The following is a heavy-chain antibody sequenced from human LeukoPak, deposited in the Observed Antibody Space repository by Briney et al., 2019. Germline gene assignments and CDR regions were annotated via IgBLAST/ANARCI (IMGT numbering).Heavy chain of an antibody. Sequence: GGSLRLSCAASGFTFSSHAMSWVRQAPGKGLEWVSAISGSGGSTYYADSVKGRFTISRDNSKNTLYLQMNSLRAEDTAVYYCAKDCTVVTQFDYWGQGTLVTVSS. CDR2: ISGSGGST. J-gene: IGHJ4*02. CDR3: AKDCTVVTQFDY. V-gene: IGHV3-23*01. CDR1: GFTFSSHA. D-gene: IGHD4-23*01.